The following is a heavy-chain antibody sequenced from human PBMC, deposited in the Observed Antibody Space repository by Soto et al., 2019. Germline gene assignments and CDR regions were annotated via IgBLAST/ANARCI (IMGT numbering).Heavy chain of an antibody. V-gene: IGHV3-48*03. Sequence: GGSLRLSCAAPGVSFNTYEMNWVRQAPGKGLEWVSYISSSGYTMYYADSVKGRLTISRDNAKNSLYLQMNSLRAEDTAVYYCARDYTDYNTSGYYYAMYFYGLDVWGQGTTVTVSS. CDR2: ISSSGYTM. J-gene: IGHJ6*02. D-gene: IGHD3-22*01. CDR1: GVSFNTYE. CDR3: ARDYTDYNTSGYYYAMYFYGLDV.